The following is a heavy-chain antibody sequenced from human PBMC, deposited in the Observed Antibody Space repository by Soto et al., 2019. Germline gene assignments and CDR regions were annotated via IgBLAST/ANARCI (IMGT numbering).Heavy chain of an antibody. D-gene: IGHD3-22*01. Sequence: GASVKVSCKASGGTFSSYASSWVRQAPGQGLGWMGGIIPIFGTANYAQKFQGRVTITADESTSTAYMELSSLRSEDTAVYYCARGAYYDSSGYYYESAFDIWGQGTMATVSS. V-gene: IGHV1-69*13. CDR2: IIPIFGTA. CDR3: ARGAYYDSSGYYYESAFDI. CDR1: GGTFSSYA. J-gene: IGHJ3*02.